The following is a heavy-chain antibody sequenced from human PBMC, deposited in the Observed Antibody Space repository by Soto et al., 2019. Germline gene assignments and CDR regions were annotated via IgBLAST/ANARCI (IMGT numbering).Heavy chain of an antibody. CDR2: IFSGGST. CDR1: GASISSYY. CDR3: ARSSYARGSYVYYGMDV. V-gene: IGHV4-59*01. J-gene: IGHJ6*02. D-gene: IGHD3-16*01. Sequence: QVQLQESGPGLVKPSETLALSCTVSGASISSYYWSWIRQPPGKGLEWIGCIFSGGSTIYNPSLKRLLTISVVTSENQFSLELSAVTAADAVMYDCARSSYARGSYVYYGMDVWGRGTTVTVSS.